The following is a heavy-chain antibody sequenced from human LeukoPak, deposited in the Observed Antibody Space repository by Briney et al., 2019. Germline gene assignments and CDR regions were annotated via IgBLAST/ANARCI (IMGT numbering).Heavy chain of an antibody. CDR1: GGSISSRYY. CDR3: ARDWAAAGNFDY. V-gene: IGHV4-39*07. CDR2: LYYTGST. J-gene: IGHJ4*02. Sequence: ASETLSLTCSVSGGSISSRYYWGWIRQSPGKGLEWIGGLYYTGSTYYNPSLKSRITISVDTSKNQFSLKLSSVTAADTAVYYCARDWAAAGNFDYWGQGTLVTVSS. D-gene: IGHD6-13*01.